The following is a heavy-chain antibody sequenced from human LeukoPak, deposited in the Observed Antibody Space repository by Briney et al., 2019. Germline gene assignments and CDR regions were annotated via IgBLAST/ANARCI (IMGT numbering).Heavy chain of an antibody. J-gene: IGHJ4*02. CDR1: GFTFSNYA. D-gene: IGHD3-9*01. Sequence: GGSLRLSCAPSGFTFSNYAMSWVRQAPGKGLEWVSGISSSGGITYDADSVKGRFTISRDNSKNTLYLQMNSLRAEDTAVYYCARGGRYYDILTGYFDYWGQGTLVTVSS. V-gene: IGHV3-23*01. CDR3: ARGGRYYDILTGYFDY. CDR2: ISSSGGIT.